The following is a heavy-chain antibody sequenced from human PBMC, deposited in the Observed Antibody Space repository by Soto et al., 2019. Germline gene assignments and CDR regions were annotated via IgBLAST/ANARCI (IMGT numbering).Heavy chain of an antibody. D-gene: IGHD6-25*01. J-gene: IGHJ4*02. V-gene: IGHV3-53*02. CDR3: ASTRGSAYDY. CDR1: GFTVSGNY. CDR2: IYNGGGT. Sequence: EVQLVETGGGLIQPGGSLRLSCAASGFTVSGNYMSWVRQAPGKGLEWVSGIYNGGGTYYDDSVKGRFTISRDHSKNSLYLQMSRLRAEDTAVYYCASTRGSAYDYWGQGTLVTVSS.